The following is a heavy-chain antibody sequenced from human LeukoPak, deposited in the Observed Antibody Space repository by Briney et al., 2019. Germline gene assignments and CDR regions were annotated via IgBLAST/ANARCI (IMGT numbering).Heavy chain of an antibody. CDR2: INHSGST. D-gene: IGHD3-22*01. CDR3: ARDRVPTYDSSGYYPIYDAFDI. J-gene: IGHJ3*02. V-gene: IGHV4-34*01. CDR1: GGSFSGYY. Sequence: SETLSLTCAVYGGSFSGYYWSWIRQPPGKGLEWIGEINHSGSTNYNPSLKSRVTISVDTSKNQFSLKLSSVTAADTAVYYCARDRVPTYDSSGYYPIYDAFDIWGQGTMVTVSS.